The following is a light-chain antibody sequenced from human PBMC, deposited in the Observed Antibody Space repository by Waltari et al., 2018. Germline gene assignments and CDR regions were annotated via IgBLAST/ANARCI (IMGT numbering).Light chain of an antibody. J-gene: IGKJ4*01. CDR3: QHYYSAPVT. CDR2: WAS. Sequence: DIVMTQSPDSLAVSLVERATINCKSMQIVFYSSNNKKYLAWYQQKPGQPPKLLIPWASTREAGVPERFSGSGSGTDFALTISSLQAEDVAVYFCQHYYSAPVTFGGGTRVEIQ. V-gene: IGKV4-1*01. CDR1: QIVFYSSNNKKY.